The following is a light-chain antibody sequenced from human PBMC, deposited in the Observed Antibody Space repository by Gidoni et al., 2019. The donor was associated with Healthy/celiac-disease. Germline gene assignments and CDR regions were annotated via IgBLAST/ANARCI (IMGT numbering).Light chain of an antibody. V-gene: IGLV2-14*01. CDR2: DVS. Sequence: QSALTQPASVSGSPGQSITISCTGTSSDVGGYNYVSWYQQHPGKAPKLMIYDVSNRPSGVSTRFSGSKSGNTASLTISGLQAEYEADYYCSSYTSSSTLGVVFGGGTKLTVL. CDR1: SSDVGGYNY. J-gene: IGLJ2*01. CDR3: SSYTSSSTLGVV.